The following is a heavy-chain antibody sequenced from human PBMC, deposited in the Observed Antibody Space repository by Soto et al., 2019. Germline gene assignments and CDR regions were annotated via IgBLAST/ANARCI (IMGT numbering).Heavy chain of an antibody. CDR3: ARRLGTMIRGLINYYYAMDV. J-gene: IGHJ6*02. Sequence: EVQLVESGGGLVQPGGSLRLSCAASGFTFSSYDMHWVRQATGQGLEWVSAIGTAGDTYYPGSVKGRFTISRENAKNSLYLQMNSLRAGDTAVYYCARRLGTMIRGLINYYYAMDVWGQGTTVTVSS. D-gene: IGHD3-10*01. CDR2: IGTAGDT. V-gene: IGHV3-13*04. CDR1: GFTFSSYD.